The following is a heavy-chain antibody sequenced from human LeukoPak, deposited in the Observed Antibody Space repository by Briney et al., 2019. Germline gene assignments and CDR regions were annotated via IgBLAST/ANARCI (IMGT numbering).Heavy chain of an antibody. D-gene: IGHD2-8*01. V-gene: IGHV4-30-2*01. J-gene: IGHJ3*02. Sequence: SQTLSLTCAVSGGSIGSGGYSWSWIRQPPGKGLEWIGYIYHSGSTYYNPSLKSRVTISVDRSKNQFSLKLSSVTAADTAVYYCAREYEDAFDIWGQGTMVTVSS. CDR3: AREYEDAFDI. CDR2: IYHSGST. CDR1: GGSIGSGGYS.